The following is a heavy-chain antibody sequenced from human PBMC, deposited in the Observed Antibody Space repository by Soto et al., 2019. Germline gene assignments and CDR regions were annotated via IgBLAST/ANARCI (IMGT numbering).Heavy chain of an antibody. CDR1: GFTVSSNY. D-gene: IGHD3-3*01. CDR2: IYSGGST. Sequence: EVQLVESGGGLVQPGGSLRLSCAASGFTVSSNYMSWVRQAPGKGLEWVSVIYSGGSTYYADSVKGRFTISRHNSKNTLYLQMNSLRAEDTAVYYCARSVSYVFWSVYYFGFPYFDYWGQGTLVPVSS. CDR3: ARSVSYVFWSVYYFGFPYFDY. V-gene: IGHV3-53*04. J-gene: IGHJ4*02.